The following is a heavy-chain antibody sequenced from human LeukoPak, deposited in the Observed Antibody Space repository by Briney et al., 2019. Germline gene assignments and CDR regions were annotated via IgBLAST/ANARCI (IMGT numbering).Heavy chain of an antibody. CDR2: ISYDGNDT. D-gene: IGHD3-10*01. Sequence: GGSLRLSCAASGFSFRSHGMHWVRQAPGKGLEWVALISYDGNDTSYTTSVRGRFTISRENSKNTLYLQMNSLRAEDTAVYYCARHKEGSGKKGVTYYYYGMDVWGQGTTVTVSS. V-gene: IGHV3-30*12. J-gene: IGHJ6*02. CDR3: ARHKEGSGKKGVTYYYYGMDV. CDR1: GFSFRSHG.